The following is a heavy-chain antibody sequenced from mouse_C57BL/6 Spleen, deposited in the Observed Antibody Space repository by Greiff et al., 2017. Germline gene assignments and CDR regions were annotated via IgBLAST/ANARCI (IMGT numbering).Heavy chain of an antibody. V-gene: IGHV5-12*01. J-gene: IGHJ1*03. CDR1: GFTFSDYY. D-gene: IGHD2-1*01. Sequence: EVHLVESGGGLVQPGGSLKLSCAASGFTFSDYYMYWVRQTPEKRLEWVAYISNGGGSTYYPDTVKGRFTISRDNAKNTLYLQMSRLKSEDTAMYYCARHHYGKGYFDVWGTGTTVTVSS. CDR3: ARHHYGKGYFDV. CDR2: ISNGGGST.